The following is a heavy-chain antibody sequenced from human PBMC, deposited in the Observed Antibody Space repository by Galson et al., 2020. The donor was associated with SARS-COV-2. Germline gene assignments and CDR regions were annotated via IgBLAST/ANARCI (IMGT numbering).Heavy chain of an antibody. CDR1: GYTFTGYY. CDR3: AKDSLKYYDFWSGYSA. CDR2: INPDTGAT. D-gene: IGHD3-3*01. Sequence: ASVKVSCKTSGYTFTGYYIHWIRQAPGQGLEWMGWINPDTGATKYAQKFQGRVTMTRDTSTSTGYMELNSLRSDDTAVYYCAKDSLKYYDFWSGYSAWGQGTLVTVSS. J-gene: IGHJ5*02. V-gene: IGHV1-2*02.